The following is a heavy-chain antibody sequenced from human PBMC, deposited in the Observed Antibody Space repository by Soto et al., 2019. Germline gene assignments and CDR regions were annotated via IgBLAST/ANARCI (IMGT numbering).Heavy chain of an antibody. V-gene: IGHV3-15*07. Sequence: EVQLVESGGGLVKPGGSLRLSCAASGFTFSHAWMNWVRQAPGKGLEWVGRIYIKTEGGTTDYAAPVKGRFNISRDDSKNTVYLQMNSLKTEDTAVYYCTTGEYDFWSGEYLDYWGQGTLVTVSS. CDR1: GFTFSHAW. CDR2: IYIKTEGGTT. J-gene: IGHJ4*02. D-gene: IGHD3-3*01. CDR3: TTGEYDFWSGEYLDY.